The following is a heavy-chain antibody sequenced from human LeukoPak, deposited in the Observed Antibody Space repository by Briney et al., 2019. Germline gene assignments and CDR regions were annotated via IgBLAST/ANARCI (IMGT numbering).Heavy chain of an antibody. CDR3: ARDPSYSSGYFDY. D-gene: IGHD6-19*01. CDR2: IYTDGST. V-gene: IGHV4-4*07. J-gene: IGHJ4*02. Sequence: SETLSLTCTVSGGSISGYYLSWIRQSAGKGLEWIGRIYTDGSTDYNPSLKSRVTMSVDASKTQFSLQLTSVTAADSAVYYCARDPSYSSGYFDYWGQGTLVTVSS. CDR1: GGSISGYY.